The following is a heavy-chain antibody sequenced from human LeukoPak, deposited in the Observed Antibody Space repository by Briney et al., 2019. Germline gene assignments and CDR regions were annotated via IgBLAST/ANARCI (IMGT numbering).Heavy chain of an antibody. Sequence: PGGSLRLSCAASGFSFSSFGMSWVRQAPGKGLEWVSRISGSDGSTDYADSVKGRFTISSDNSKNTLYLQMNSLRAEDTAVYYCAKRGAEVGATVAPGDYWGQGTLVTVSS. CDR1: GFSFSSFG. J-gene: IGHJ4*02. V-gene: IGHV3-23*01. D-gene: IGHD1-26*01. CDR3: AKRGAEVGATVAPGDY. CDR2: ISGSDGST.